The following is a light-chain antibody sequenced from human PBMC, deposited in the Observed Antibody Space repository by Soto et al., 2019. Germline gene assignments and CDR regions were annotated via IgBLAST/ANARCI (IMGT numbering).Light chain of an antibody. Sequence: DIVMTQSPATLSDSPGERATVSCLALQRVGRTLVWFQQKPGRSPRLLIYGASARATGIPDRFSGSGSGTEFTLTISSLQTEDCAVYYCQQYNSWPRTFGQGTKGEIK. CDR1: QRVGRT. J-gene: IGKJ1*01. V-gene: IGKV3-15*01. CDR3: QQYNSWPRT. CDR2: GAS.